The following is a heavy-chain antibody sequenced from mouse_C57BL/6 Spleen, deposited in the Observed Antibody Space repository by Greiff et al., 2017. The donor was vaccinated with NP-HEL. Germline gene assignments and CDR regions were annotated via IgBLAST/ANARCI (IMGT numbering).Heavy chain of an antibody. J-gene: IGHJ4*01. D-gene: IGHD3-2*02. CDR1: GFTFSDYG. V-gene: IGHV5-17*01. CDR3: ASLDSSGYGAMDY. CDR2: ISSGSSTI. Sequence: DVMLVESGGGLVKPGGSLKLSCAASGFTFSDYGMHWVRQAPEKGLEWVAYISSGSSTIYYADTVKGRFTISRDNAKNTLFLQMTSLRSEDTAMYYCASLDSSGYGAMDYWGQGTSVTVSS.